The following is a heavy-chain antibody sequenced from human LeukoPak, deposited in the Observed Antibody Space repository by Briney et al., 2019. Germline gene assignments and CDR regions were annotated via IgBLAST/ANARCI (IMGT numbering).Heavy chain of an antibody. CDR3: ARLVGVSPLDY. CDR2: ISGSPDNT. CDR1: GFTFRSYT. D-gene: IGHD3-16*01. Sequence: GGSLRLSCVVSGFTFRSYTMYWVRQAPGKGLEWVSEISGSPDNTYYADSVKGRFATSRDDSRNTLYLQMNSLRAEDTAVYYCARLVGVSPLDYWGQGTPVTVSS. V-gene: IGHV3-23*01. J-gene: IGHJ4*02.